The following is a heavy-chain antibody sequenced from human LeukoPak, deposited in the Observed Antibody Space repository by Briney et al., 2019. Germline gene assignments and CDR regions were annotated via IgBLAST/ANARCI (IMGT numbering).Heavy chain of an antibody. Sequence: SETLSLTCAVYGGSFSGYSLTWIRQPPGKGLEWIGEINHSGINHFNPSLKSRVTISADTSKKQVFLNLSSVTAADTAVYYCAKKKVDVMGNQYYYYYGLDVWGQGTTVTVSS. CDR2: INHSGIN. CDR1: GGSFSGYS. D-gene: IGHD3-16*01. V-gene: IGHV4-34*01. J-gene: IGHJ6*02. CDR3: AKKKVDVMGNQYYYYYGLDV.